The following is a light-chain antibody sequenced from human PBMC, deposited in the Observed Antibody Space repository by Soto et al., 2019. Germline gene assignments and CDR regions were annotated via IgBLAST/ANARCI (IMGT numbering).Light chain of an antibody. J-gene: IGKJ1*01. V-gene: IGKV3-15*01. CDR3: QHYNNWPRT. CDR2: GAS. CDR1: QSVSSN. Sequence: EIVMTQSPATLSVSPGERATLSCRASQSVSSNLAWYQQKPGQAPRLLIYGASTRATGIPARFSGSGSGTKFTLTISSLQSEDFAVYYCQHYNNWPRTFGQGTMVEIK.